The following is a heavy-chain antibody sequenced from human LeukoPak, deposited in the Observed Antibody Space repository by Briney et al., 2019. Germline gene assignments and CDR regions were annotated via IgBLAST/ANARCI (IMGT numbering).Heavy chain of an antibody. J-gene: IGHJ4*02. V-gene: IGHV3-30*18. D-gene: IGHD3-10*01. CDR3: AKWGSGSYYKGSFDY. CDR2: ISYDGSYK. CDR1: GFTFSSYG. Sequence: GGSLRLSCAASGFTFSSYGMHWGRQARDKGLEWVAIISYDGSYKYYADSVKGRFTISRDNSKNTLYLQMYSLRVEDTAVYYCAKWGSGSYYKGSFDYWGQGTLVTVSS.